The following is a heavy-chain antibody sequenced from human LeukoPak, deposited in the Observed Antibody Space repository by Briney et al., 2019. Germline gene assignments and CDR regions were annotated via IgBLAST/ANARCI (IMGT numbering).Heavy chain of an antibody. Sequence: TSETLSLTCTVSRGSVSSTSYYWGWIRQTPGNGLEWIGSINYRGSTYYNPSLRSRVTISVDTSKNQFSLKLSSVTAADTAVYYCARGGTYYYDSSGYYPEADYWGQGTLVTVSS. V-gene: IGHV4-39*07. CDR1: RGSVSSTSYY. D-gene: IGHD3-22*01. CDR2: INYRGST. J-gene: IGHJ4*02. CDR3: ARGGTYYYDSSGYYPEADY.